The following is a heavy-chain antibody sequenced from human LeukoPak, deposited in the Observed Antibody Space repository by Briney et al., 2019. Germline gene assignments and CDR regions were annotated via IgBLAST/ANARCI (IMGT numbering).Heavy chain of an antibody. J-gene: IGHJ4*02. CDR3: ARDLGYYDSSGPLDY. Sequence: PGGSLRLSCAASGFTFSSYSMNWVRQAPGKGLEWVSYISSSSSTIYYADSVKGRFAISRDNAKNSLYLQMNSLRAEDTAVYYCARDLGYYDSSGPLDYWGQGTLVTVSS. V-gene: IGHV3-48*04. D-gene: IGHD3-22*01. CDR2: ISSSSSTI. CDR1: GFTFSSYS.